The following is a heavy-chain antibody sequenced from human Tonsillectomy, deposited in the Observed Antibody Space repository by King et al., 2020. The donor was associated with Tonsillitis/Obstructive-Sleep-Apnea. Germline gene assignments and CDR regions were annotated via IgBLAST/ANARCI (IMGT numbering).Heavy chain of an antibody. CDR1: GFTFSAYP. CDR2: ISSNGGTT. V-gene: IGHV3-64D*06. D-gene: IGHD3-10*01. J-gene: IGHJ2*01. CDR3: VKDKGVGGLGHFDF. Sequence: VQLVESGGGLVQPGGSLRLSCSASGFTFSAYPMHWVRQAPGKGLEYVSAISSNGGTTYYTDSVKARFTISRDNSKSTLYLQMSSLRTEDTAIYYCVKDKGVGGLGHFDFWGRGTLVTVSS.